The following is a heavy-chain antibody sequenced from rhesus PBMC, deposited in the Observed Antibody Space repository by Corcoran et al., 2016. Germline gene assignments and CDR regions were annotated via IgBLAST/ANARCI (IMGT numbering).Heavy chain of an antibody. CDR3: ARESSGYSLYYFDY. D-gene: IGHD5-24*01. J-gene: IGHJ4*01. Sequence: QVQLQESGPGVVKPSETLSLTCAVSGGSISDSYRWSWIRQPPGKGLEWIGYIYGSSTSTNYNPSLKSRVTISKDTSKNQFSWKLSSVTAADTAVYYCARESSGYSLYYFDYWGQGVLVTVSS. CDR2: IYGSSTST. CDR1: GGSISDSYR. V-gene: IGHV4S10*01.